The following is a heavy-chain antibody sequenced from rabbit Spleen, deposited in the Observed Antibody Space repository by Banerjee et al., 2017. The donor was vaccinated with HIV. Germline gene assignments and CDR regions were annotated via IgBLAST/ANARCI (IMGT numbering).Heavy chain of an antibody. CDR1: GFSLSSSDY. CDR2: IYAGSSGGT. CDR3: ARGIAYGFRGDAYPPYAMDL. D-gene: IGHD6-1*01. Sequence: SLEESGGDLVKPGASLTLTCTASGFSLSSSDYMCWVRPAPGKGLEWIACIYAGSSGGTYYATWAKGRFTISKTSSTTVTLQMTSRTAADTATYFCARGIAYGFRGDAYPPYAMDLWGQGTLVTVS. V-gene: IGHV1S40*01. J-gene: IGHJ6*01.